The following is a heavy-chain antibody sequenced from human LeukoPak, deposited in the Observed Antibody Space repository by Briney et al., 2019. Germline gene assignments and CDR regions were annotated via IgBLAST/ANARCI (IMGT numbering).Heavy chain of an antibody. Sequence: GESLKISCKGSGYSFTSYWIGWVRQMPGKGLEWMGIIYPGESDTRYSPPCEGQVPISADKSISPAYLQWSSLKASDTAMYYCARLAPSESGVVVIWGYLDYWGQGTLVTVSS. CDR2: IYPGESDT. CDR1: GYSFTSYW. D-gene: IGHD3-22*01. V-gene: IGHV5-51*01. J-gene: IGHJ4*02. CDR3: ARLAPSESGVVVIWGYLDY.